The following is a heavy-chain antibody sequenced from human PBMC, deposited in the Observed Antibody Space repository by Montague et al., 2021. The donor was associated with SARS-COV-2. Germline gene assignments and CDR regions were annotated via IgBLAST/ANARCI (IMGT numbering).Heavy chain of an antibody. Sequence: SETLSLTCTVSGYSISSGYYWGWIRQHPGKGLEWVVSIYHSGSTYYNPSLKSRITISVDTSKNQFSLKLSSVTAADTAVYYCAVNSNYYYYYGMDVWGQGTTVTVSS. CDR3: AVNSNYYYYYGMDV. CDR2: IYHSGST. CDR1: GYSISSGYY. D-gene: IGHD4-11*01. V-gene: IGHV4-38-2*02. J-gene: IGHJ6*02.